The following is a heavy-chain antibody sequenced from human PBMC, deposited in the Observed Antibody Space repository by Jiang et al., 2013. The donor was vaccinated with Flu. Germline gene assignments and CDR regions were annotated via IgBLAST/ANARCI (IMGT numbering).Heavy chain of an antibody. J-gene: IGHJ4*02. V-gene: IGHV1-2*02. Sequence: SVKVSCVASGYTFTDYFIHWVRQAPGQGLEWMGWIKIRTGETNYGQRFQDRVTLTRDTSINTAYMELSGLRSADTAVYYCARDPDTPMPIDFWGQGTLVT. CDR1: GYTFTDYF. D-gene: IGHD5-18*01. CDR2: IKIRTGET. CDR3: ARDPDTPMPIDF.